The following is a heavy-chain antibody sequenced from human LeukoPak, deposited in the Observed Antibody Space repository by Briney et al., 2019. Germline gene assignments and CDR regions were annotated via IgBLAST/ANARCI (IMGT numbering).Heavy chain of an antibody. CDR3: ARGRHEGIAAFFDY. CDR2: ISSSSSYT. V-gene: IGHV3-11*06. CDR1: GFTFSDYY. Sequence: GGSLRLSCAASGFTFSDYYMSWIRQAPGKGLEWVSYISSSSSYTNYADSVKGRFTISRDNAKNSLFLQMNSLRAEDTAVYYCARGRHEGIAAFFDYWGQGTLVTASS. J-gene: IGHJ4*02. D-gene: IGHD6-13*01.